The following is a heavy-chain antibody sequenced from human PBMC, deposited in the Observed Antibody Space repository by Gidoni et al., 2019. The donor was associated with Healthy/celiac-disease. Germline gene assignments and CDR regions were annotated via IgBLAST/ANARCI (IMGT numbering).Heavy chain of an antibody. CDR2: IIPIFGTA. J-gene: IGHJ6*02. CDR1: GGTFSSYA. D-gene: IGHD3-10*01. V-gene: IGHV1-69*06. Sequence: VQLVQSGAEVKKPGSSVKFSCKASGGTFSSYAISWVRQAPGQGLEWMGGIIPIFGTANYAQKSQGRVTITADKSTSTAYMELSSLRSEDTAVYYCAGVLNGSGSYYYYYYGMDVWGQGTTVTVSS. CDR3: AGVLNGSGSYYYYYYGMDV.